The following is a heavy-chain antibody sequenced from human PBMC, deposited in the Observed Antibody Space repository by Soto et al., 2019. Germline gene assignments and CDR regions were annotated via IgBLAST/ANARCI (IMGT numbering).Heavy chain of an antibody. CDR3: ATFGVGTTIEALDS. Sequence: GASVKVSCKASGGTFSSYAISWVRQAPGQGLEWMGGIIAIFGTANYAQKFQGRVTITADEPTSTAYMELSSLRSEDTAVYYCATFGVGTTIEALDSWGQGTLVTVS. D-gene: IGHD1-26*01. V-gene: IGHV1-69*13. CDR1: GGTFSSYA. CDR2: IIAIFGTA. J-gene: IGHJ5*01.